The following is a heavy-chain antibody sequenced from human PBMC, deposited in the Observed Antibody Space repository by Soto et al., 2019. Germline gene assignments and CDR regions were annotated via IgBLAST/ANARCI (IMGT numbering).Heavy chain of an antibody. CDR1: GFTFSSYT. CDR2: ISGSGAST. CDR3: AKDQVCIGPWC. J-gene: IGHJ4*02. V-gene: IGHV3-23*01. Sequence: EVQLWESGGGLVQPGGCLRLSCAASGFTFSSYTMSWFRQAPGKGLEWVSTISGSGASTYYTDPVQGRFTISRDKSKSTLYLQMNSLRADDTAVHYCAKDQVCIGPWCRGQGTLVTVSS. D-gene: IGHD2-8*02.